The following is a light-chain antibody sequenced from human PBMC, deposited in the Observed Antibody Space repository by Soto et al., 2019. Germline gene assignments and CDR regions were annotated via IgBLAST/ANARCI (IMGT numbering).Light chain of an antibody. CDR1: SSNIGAGYD. CDR2: GNS. CDR3: QSYDSSLRGSLV. Sequence: QSVLTQPPSVSGAPGQRVTISCTGSSSNIGAGYDIHWYQQLPGTAPKLLIYGNSNRPSGVPDRFSGSKSGTSASLAITGLQADDDADYYCQSYDSSLRGSLVFGGGTKLTVL. V-gene: IGLV1-40*01. J-gene: IGLJ3*02.